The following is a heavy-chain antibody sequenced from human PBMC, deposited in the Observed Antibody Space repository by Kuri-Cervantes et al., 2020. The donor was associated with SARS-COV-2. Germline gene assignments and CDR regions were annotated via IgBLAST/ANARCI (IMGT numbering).Heavy chain of an antibody. CDR3: ARQVELSLDEYGMDI. CDR2: VSYTGNT. V-gene: IGHV4-39*01. CDR1: GASISSNTYY. J-gene: IGHJ6*02. Sequence: SETLSLTCSVSGASISSNTYYWGWIRQPPGKGLEWFGSVSYTGNTYLNPSLKSRVTISVHTSKTQFSLNLSSVTVADTAVYYCARQVELSLDEYGMDIWGQGTTVTVSS. D-gene: IGHD1-7*01.